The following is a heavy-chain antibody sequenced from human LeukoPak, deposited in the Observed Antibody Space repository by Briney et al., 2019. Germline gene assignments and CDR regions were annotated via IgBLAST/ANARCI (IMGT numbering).Heavy chain of an antibody. J-gene: IGHJ4*02. D-gene: IGHD3-9*01. CDR2: IYSTGST. V-gene: IGHV4-38-2*02. Sequence: PSETLSLTCTVSRYSISSGYCWAWIRQPPGKGLEWIGAIYSTGSTYYNPSLKSRVTMSVDTSKNQFSLKLSSVTAADTAVYYCARATAHYDILTGYHYYFDYWGQGTLVTVSS. CDR1: RYSISSGYC. CDR3: ARATAHYDILTGYHYYFDY.